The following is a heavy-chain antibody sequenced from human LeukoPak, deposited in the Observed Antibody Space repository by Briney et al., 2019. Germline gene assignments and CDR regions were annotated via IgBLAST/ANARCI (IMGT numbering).Heavy chain of an antibody. J-gene: IGHJ4*02. V-gene: IGHV3-23*01. D-gene: IGHD2-2*01. CDR1: GFTFSSYA. Sequence: PGGSLKLTRAASGFTFSSYAMSWVRQAPGMGLEWVSAISASGGSTHYADSVKGRFTISRDISKNTLYVQMNNLRADDTAVYYCAKEGIDTSYFDSWGQGTLVTVSA. CDR2: ISASGGST. CDR3: AKEGIDTSYFDS.